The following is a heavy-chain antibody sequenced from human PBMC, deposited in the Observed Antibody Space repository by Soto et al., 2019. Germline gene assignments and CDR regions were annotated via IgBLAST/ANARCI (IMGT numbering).Heavy chain of an antibody. Sequence: SVKVSCKASGGTFSSYAISWVRQAPGQGLEWMGGIIPIFGTANYAQKLQGRVTMTTDTSTSTAYMELRSLRSDDTAVYYCVREGGSGPPNWFDPWGQGTLVTVSS. CDR1: GGTFSSYA. V-gene: IGHV1-69*05. J-gene: IGHJ5*02. CDR2: IIPIFGTA. D-gene: IGHD2-15*01. CDR3: VREGGSGPPNWFDP.